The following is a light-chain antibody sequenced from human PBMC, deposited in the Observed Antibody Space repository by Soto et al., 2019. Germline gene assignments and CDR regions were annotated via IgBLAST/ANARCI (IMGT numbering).Light chain of an antibody. Sequence: EIVLTQPPATLSLSPGDRATLSCGASQSVRSSYVAWYQQKAGLAPRLLVYDGSSRASGIPDRFSGSGSGTDFTLTIGRLEPEDFAVYYCQQYDNSAPLSFGGGTKVDIK. J-gene: IGKJ4*01. CDR3: QQYDNSAPLS. V-gene: IGKV3D-20*01. CDR2: DGS. CDR1: QSVRSSY.